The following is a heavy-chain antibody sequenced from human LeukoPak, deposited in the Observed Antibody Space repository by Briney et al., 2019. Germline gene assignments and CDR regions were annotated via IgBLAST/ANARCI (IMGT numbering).Heavy chain of an antibody. J-gene: IGHJ4*02. CDR1: GFTFSSYG. CDR3: ARSLWFGEQDH. CDR2: IWYDGSNK. Sequence: GGSLRLSCAASGFTFSSYGMHWVRQAPGKGLEWVAVIWYDGSNKYYADSVQGRFTISRDNSKNTLYLQMNSLRAEDTAVYYCARSLWFGEQDHWGQGTLVTVSS. D-gene: IGHD3-10*01. V-gene: IGHV3-33*01.